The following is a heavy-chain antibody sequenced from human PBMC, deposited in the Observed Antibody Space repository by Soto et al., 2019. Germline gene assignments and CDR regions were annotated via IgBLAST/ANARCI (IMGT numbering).Heavy chain of an antibody. Sequence: EVQLLESGGGLVQPGGSLRLSCAASGFTFSSYAMSWVRQAPGKGLEWVSAISGSGGSTYYADSVKGRFTISRDNSKTTLYLQMTSLRAEDTAVYYCAKDPQVVKQQLGWFAPWGQGTLVTVSS. V-gene: IGHV3-23*01. D-gene: IGHD6-13*01. CDR2: ISGSGGST. CDR3: AKDPQVVKQQLGWFAP. CDR1: GFTFSSYA. J-gene: IGHJ5*02.